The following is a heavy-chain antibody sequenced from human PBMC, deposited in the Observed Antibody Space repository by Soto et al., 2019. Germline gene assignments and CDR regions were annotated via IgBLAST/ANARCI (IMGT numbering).Heavy chain of an antibody. CDR1: GGSISSSSYY. V-gene: IGHV4-39*07. Sequence: SETLSLTCTVSGGSISSSSYYWGWIRQPPGKGLEWIGSIYYSGSTYYNPSLKSRVTISVDTSKNQFSLKLSSVTAADTAVYYCARGLYPDYSNYYFDYWGQGTLVTVSS. D-gene: IGHD4-4*01. J-gene: IGHJ4*02. CDR2: IYYSGST. CDR3: ARGLYPDYSNYYFDY.